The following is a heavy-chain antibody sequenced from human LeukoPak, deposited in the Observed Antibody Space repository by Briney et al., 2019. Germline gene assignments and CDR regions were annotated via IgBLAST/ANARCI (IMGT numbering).Heavy chain of an antibody. J-gene: IGHJ3*02. CDR1: GFTFSSYG. CDR2: IWYDGSNK. D-gene: IGHD5-24*01. V-gene: IGHV3-33*06. CDR3: AKKRDAFDI. Sequence: TGGSLRLSCAASGFTFSSYGMHWVRQAPGKGLEWVAVIWYDGSNKYYADSVKGRFTISRDNSKNTLYLHMNSLRAEDTAMYYCAKKRDAFDIWGQGTVVAVSS.